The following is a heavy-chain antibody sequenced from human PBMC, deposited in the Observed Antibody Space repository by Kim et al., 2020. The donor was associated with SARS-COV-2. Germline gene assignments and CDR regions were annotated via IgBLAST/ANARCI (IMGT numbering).Heavy chain of an antibody. D-gene: IGHD3-22*01. J-gene: IGHJ4*02. V-gene: IGHV1-69*04. Sequence: AQKFQGRVTITADKSTSTAYMELSSLRSEDTAVYYCARGGDYYDSSGYGRWGQGTLVTVSS. CDR3: ARGGDYYDSSGYGR.